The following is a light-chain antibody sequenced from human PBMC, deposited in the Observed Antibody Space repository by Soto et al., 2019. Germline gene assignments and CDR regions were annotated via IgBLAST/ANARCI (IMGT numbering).Light chain of an antibody. J-gene: IGLJ1*01. V-gene: IGLV2-14*01. CDR1: TSDVGGYNY. CDR2: GNS. Sequence: QSALTQPASVSGSPGHSITISCTGTTSDVGGYNYVSWYQQHPGKAPKLLIYGNSNRPSGVPDRFSGSKSGTSASLAITGLQAEDEADYYCQSYDSSLSVLYVFGTGTKVTVL. CDR3: QSYDSSLSVLYV.